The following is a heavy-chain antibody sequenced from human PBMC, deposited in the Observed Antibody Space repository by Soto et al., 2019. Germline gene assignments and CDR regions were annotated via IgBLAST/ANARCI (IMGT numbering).Heavy chain of an antibody. D-gene: IGHD6-19*01. V-gene: IGHV3-23*01. CDR3: AKDSGFLAGADPGDF. CDR2: IGRTGDAT. CDR1: GFTFSYSG. Sequence: EVQLLESGGGLVQPGGSLRLSCTASGFTFSYSGMTWVRQTPGKGLEWVSSIGRTGDATFYADSVRGRFRISRDNSKNTVSLQMDSLRGEDTGRYYWAKDSGFLAGADPGDFWDNGSLVTAPS. J-gene: IGHJ4*01.